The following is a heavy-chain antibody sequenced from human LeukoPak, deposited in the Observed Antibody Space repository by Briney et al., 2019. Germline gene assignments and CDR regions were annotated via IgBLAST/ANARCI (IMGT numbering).Heavy chain of an antibody. V-gene: IGHV1-69*02. CDR2: TIPILGIA. D-gene: IGHD2-8*01. J-gene: IGHJ6*02. CDR3: ASAVYAMDYYYYGMDV. Sequence: SVKVSCKASGGTFSSYTISWVRQAPGQGLEWMGRTIPILGIANYAQKFQGRVTITADKSTSTAYMELSSLRSEDTAVYYCASAVYAMDYYYYGMDVWGQGTTVTVSS. CDR1: GGTFSSYT.